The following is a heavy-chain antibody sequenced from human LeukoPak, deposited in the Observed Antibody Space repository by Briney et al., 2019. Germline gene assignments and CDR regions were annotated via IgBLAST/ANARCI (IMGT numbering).Heavy chain of an antibody. J-gene: IGHJ4*02. Sequence: GGSLRLSCAASGFTFSSYAMHWVRQAPGKGLEWVAVISYDGSNKYYADSVKGRFTISRDNSKNTLYLQMDSLRAEDTAVYYCACTRYDWGVVFFAGTTEREPYFDYWGQGTLVTVSS. CDR3: ACTRYDWGVVFFAGTTEREPYFDY. D-gene: IGHD3-16*01. CDR1: GFTFSSYA. CDR2: ISYDGSNK. V-gene: IGHV3-30-3*01.